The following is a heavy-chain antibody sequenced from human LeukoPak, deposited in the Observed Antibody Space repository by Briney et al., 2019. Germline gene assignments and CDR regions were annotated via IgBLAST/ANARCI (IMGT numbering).Heavy chain of an antibody. CDR1: GGSISSSNYF. D-gene: IGHD3-10*01. CDR2: IYYSGST. J-gene: IGHJ5*02. Sequence: SETLSLTCTVSGGSISSSNYFWGWIRQPPGKGLEWIGNIYYSGSTYYNPSLKSRVTISVDTSKNQFSLKLSSVTAADTAVYYCARVFVLLRARDRFDPWGQGTLVTVSS. V-gene: IGHV4-39*01. CDR3: ARVFVLLRARDRFDP.